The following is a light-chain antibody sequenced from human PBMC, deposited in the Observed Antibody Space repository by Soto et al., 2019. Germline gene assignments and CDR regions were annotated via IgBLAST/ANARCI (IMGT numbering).Light chain of an antibody. J-gene: IGKJ1*01. Sequence: DIQMIQSPSTLSASVGDSVTITCRASQSIGRFLAWYQHQPGKAPKLLIYDASTLESGVPSRFSGTGSGTEFTFSITSLQPEDFGTYYCQQCYMGWTFGQGTKVDIK. V-gene: IGKV1-5*01. CDR1: QSIGRF. CDR2: DAS. CDR3: QQCYMGWT.